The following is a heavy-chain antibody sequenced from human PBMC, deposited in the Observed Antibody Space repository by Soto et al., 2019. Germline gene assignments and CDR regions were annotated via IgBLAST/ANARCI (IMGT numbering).Heavy chain of an antibody. Sequence: QVQLVQSGAEVKNPGASVKVSCRASGYTFTGNAIHWIRQAPGQRLEWIGKIDPGNGNTKYSQNFQGRVTITRDTAASAAYMELNTLGSEDTPIYYCARSETGYSRFDYWGQGTLVTVSS. CDR1: GYTFTGNA. CDR2: IDPGNGNT. CDR3: ARSETGYSRFDY. D-gene: IGHD3-9*01. V-gene: IGHV1-3*01. J-gene: IGHJ4*02.